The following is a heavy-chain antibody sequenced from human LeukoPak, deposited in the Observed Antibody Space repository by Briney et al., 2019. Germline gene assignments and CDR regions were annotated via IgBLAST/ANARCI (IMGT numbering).Heavy chain of an antibody. CDR3: AREGRMDTAMVHLPPDY. D-gene: IGHD5-18*01. CDR2: INPNSGGT. V-gene: IGHV1-2*02. Sequence: GASVKVSCKASGYTFTGYYMHWVRQAPGQGLEWMGWINPNSGGTNYAQKFQGRVTITADKSTSTAYMELSSLRSEDTAVYYCAREGRMDTAMVHLPPDYWGQGTLVTVSS. J-gene: IGHJ4*02. CDR1: GYTFTGYY.